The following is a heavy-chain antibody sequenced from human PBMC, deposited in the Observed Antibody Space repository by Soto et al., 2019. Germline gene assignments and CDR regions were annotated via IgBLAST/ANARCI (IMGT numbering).Heavy chain of an antibody. J-gene: IGHJ4*02. Sequence: SVKVSCKASGFTFTSSAVQWVRQARGQRLEWIGWIVVGSGNTNYAQKFQERVTITRDMSTSTAYMELSSLRSEDTAVYYCAAGYSSSWDNFDYWGQGTLVTVSS. CDR3: AAGYSSSWDNFDY. D-gene: IGHD6-13*01. CDR2: IVVGSGNT. V-gene: IGHV1-58*01. CDR1: GFTFTSSA.